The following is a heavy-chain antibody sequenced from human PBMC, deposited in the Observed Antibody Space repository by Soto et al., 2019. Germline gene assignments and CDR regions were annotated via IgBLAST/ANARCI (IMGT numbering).Heavy chain of an antibody. CDR1: GITISNYP. CDR3: VKDDGGSPSTPPL. Sequence: EVQLLESGGGLVQPGGSLRLSRAASGITISNYPMSWVRQAPGKGLDWVSGISGSGDRTYYADSAKGRFTISKDISKNSLSLQLDSLGVDDTAVYFCVKDDGGSPSTPPLWGQGTLVTVSS. J-gene: IGHJ4*02. D-gene: IGHD2-15*01. CDR2: ISGSGDRT. V-gene: IGHV3-23*01.